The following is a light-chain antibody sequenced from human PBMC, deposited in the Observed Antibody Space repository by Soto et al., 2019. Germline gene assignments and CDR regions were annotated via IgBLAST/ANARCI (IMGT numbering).Light chain of an antibody. V-gene: IGKV1-17*01. CDR1: QGIRND. CDR3: QQYDTFSRT. CDR2: DAS. Sequence: DIQMTQSPSSLSASVGDRVTITCRASQGIRNDLGWYQQKPGKAPKRLIYDASSLERGVPSRFSGSGSGTEFTLTISSLQPDDFATYYCQQYDTFSRTFGRGTKVEI. J-gene: IGKJ1*01.